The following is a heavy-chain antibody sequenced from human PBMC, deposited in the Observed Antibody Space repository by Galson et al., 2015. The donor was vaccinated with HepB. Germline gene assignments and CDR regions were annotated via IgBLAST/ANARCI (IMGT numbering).Heavy chain of an antibody. D-gene: IGHD2-2*01. CDR3: ARVVGCSSTSCFNWFDP. Sequence: SVKVSCKASGYTFTSYGISWVRQAPGQGLEWMGWISAYNGNTNYAQKLQGRVTMTTDTSTSTAYMELRSLRSDDTAVYYCARVVGCSSTSCFNWFDPWGQGTLVTASS. J-gene: IGHJ5*02. CDR2: ISAYNGNT. CDR1: GYTFTSYG. V-gene: IGHV1-18*01.